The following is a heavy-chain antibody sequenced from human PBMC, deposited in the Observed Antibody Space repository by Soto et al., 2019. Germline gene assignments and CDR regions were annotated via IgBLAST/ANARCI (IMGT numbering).Heavy chain of an antibody. V-gene: IGHV4-59*08. CDR1: GGSISGYY. CDR2: IYYSGNT. J-gene: IGHJ6*02. D-gene: IGHD4-4*01. Sequence: PSETLSLTCTVYGGSISGYYGSWIRQPPGKGLEYIGYIYYSGNTYYNPSLKSRLIISIDTSKNQFSLKVGSVPAADTAVYYCHSSSLYGMGVWGQGTTVTVSS. CDR3: HSSSLYGMGV.